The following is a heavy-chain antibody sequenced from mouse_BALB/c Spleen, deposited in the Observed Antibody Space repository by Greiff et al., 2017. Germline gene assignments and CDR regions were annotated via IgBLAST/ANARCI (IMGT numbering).Heavy chain of an antibody. CDR3: AREGNYYGNGMDY. J-gene: IGHJ4*01. CDR2: ISSGGSYT. CDR1: GFTFSSYA. V-gene: IGHV5-9-4*01. D-gene: IGHD1-1*01. Sequence: EVQLVESGGGLVKPGGSLKLSCAASGFTFSSYAMSWVRQSPEKRLEWVAEISSGGSYTYYPDTVTGRFTISRDNAKNTLYLEMSSLRSEDTAMYYCAREGNYYGNGMDYWGQGTSVTVSS.